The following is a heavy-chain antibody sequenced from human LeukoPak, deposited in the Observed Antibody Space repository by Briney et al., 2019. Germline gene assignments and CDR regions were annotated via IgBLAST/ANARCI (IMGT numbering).Heavy chain of an antibody. D-gene: IGHD3-10*01. J-gene: IGHJ4*02. CDR3: ARDHYGSGSYQ. CDR1: GGSNSSYY. V-gene: IGHV4-59*01. Sequence: PSETLSLTCTVSGGSNSSYYWSWIRQPPGKGLEWIGYIYYSGSTNYNPSLKSRVTISVDTSKNQFSLKLSSVTAADTAVYYCARDHYGSGSYQWGQGTLVTVSS. CDR2: IYYSGST.